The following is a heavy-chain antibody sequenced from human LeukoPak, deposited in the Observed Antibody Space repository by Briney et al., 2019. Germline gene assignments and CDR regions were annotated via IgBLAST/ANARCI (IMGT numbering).Heavy chain of an antibody. J-gene: IGHJ4*02. V-gene: IGHV4-59*01. D-gene: IGHD3-22*01. Sequence: SETLSLTCTVSGASISSYYRSWIRQPPGKGLEWIGDIYYSGSIKYNPSLKSRVTMSVDTSKNQFSLKLSSVTAADTAIYYCARENPSGYYNRPIDYWGQGTLVTVSS. CDR2: IYYSGSI. CDR3: ARENPSGYYNRPIDY. CDR1: GASISSYY.